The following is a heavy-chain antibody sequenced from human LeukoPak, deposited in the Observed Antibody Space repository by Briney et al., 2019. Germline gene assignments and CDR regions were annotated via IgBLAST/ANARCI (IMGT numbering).Heavy chain of an antibody. Sequence: PGGSLRLSCAASGFTFSSHSMNWVRQAPGKGLEWISYISSSSSTIYYADSVKGRFTISRDNAKNSLYLQMNSLRAEDTAVYYCARDMDWNYSTRATFDYWGQGTLVTVSS. V-gene: IGHV3-48*01. D-gene: IGHD1-7*01. CDR3: ARDMDWNYSTRATFDY. J-gene: IGHJ4*02. CDR2: ISSSSSTI. CDR1: GFTFSSHS.